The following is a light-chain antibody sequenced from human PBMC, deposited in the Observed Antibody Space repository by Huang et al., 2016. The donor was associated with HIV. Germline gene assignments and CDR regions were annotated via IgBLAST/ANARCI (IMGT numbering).Light chain of an antibody. CDR2: DAS. J-gene: IGKJ3*01. CDR3: QQRSNWPPILT. CDR1: QSISPY. V-gene: IGKV3-11*01. Sequence: EIVLTQSPATLSLSPGERATLSCRASQSISPYLAWYQQKPGQAPRLLIYDASNRATGIPARFSGSGSGTDFTLTISSLEPEDFAIYYCQQRSNWPPILTFGPGTTVDIK.